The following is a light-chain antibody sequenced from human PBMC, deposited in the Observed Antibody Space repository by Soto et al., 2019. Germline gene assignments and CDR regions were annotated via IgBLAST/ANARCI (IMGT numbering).Light chain of an antibody. CDR1: QSVGTN. Sequence: EIVLTQSPATLSSSPGERATLSCRASQSVGTNLAWYQQKPGQAPGLLIYEASTRATGIPARFSGSGYGTDFTLTIISLEPEDFAVYYCQQHAHWSITFGGGTKVEFK. V-gene: IGKV3-11*01. CDR2: EAS. CDR3: QQHAHWSIT. J-gene: IGKJ4*01.